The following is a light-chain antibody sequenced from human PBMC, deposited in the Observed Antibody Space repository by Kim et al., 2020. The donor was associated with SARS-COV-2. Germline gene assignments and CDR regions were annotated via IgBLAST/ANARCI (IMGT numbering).Light chain of an antibody. CDR1: SSDFSDYNY. CDR3: SSYTITDIYV. Sequence: GQSITISCTETSSDFSDYNYVSWYQQHPGKAPKLLIYDVSIRPSGGSARFSGSKSGNTASLTISGLQAEDEADYYCSSYTITDIYVFGTGTKVTVL. CDR2: DVS. J-gene: IGLJ1*01. V-gene: IGLV2-14*03.